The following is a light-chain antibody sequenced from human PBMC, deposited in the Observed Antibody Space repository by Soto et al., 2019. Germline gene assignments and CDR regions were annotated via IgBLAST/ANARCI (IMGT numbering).Light chain of an antibody. CDR2: GAS. CDR3: QQYNNWPLRT. Sequence: EIVMTQSPATLYVSPGERATLSCRASQSVSSNLAWYQQKPGQAPRLLIYGASTRATGIPARFSGSGSGTEFTLTISSLQSEDFAVYYCQQYNNWPLRTFGQGTKVEIK. V-gene: IGKV3-15*01. J-gene: IGKJ1*01. CDR1: QSVSSN.